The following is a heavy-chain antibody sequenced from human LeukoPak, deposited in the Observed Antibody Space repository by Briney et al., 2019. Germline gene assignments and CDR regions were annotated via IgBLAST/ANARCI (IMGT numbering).Heavy chain of an antibody. Sequence: SETLSLTCTVSGGSISSYYWSWIRQPPGKGLEGIGYIYTSGSTNYNPSLKSRVTISVDTSKNQFSLKLSSVTAADTAVYYCARQRSTSHQPGWFDPWGQGTLVTVSS. CDR2: IYTSGST. CDR3: ARQRSTSHQPGWFDP. CDR1: GGSISSYY. V-gene: IGHV4-4*09. J-gene: IGHJ5*02.